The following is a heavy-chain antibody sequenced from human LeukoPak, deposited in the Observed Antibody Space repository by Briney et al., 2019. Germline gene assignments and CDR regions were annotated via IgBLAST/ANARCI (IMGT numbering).Heavy chain of an antibody. CDR1: GGSFSSGDYY. Sequence: TSETLSLTCSVSGGSFSSGDYYLTWIRQPPGKGLEWIGHIYYSGSTYYNPSLKSRVTMSVDTSKNQFSLNLSSVTAADTAVYYCARDGRGFCSRSSCYGFDWGQGSLVTVSS. CDR3: ARDGRGFCSRSSCYGFD. D-gene: IGHD2-2*01. V-gene: IGHV4-30-4*01. CDR2: IYYSGST. J-gene: IGHJ4*02.